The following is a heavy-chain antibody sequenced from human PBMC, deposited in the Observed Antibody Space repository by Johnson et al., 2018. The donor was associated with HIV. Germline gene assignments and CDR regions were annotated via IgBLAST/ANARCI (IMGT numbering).Heavy chain of an antibody. CDR2: INQDGSEK. Sequence: EVQLVESGGGLVQPGGSLRLSCAASGFTFSSYWMSWVRQAPGKGLEWVANINQDGSEKYYVDSVKGRFTISRDNAKSSLYLQMNSLRPEDTAVYYCAGDNREWQTGTKGDAFDIWGQGKMVTVSS. CDR3: AGDNREWQTGTKGDAFDI. J-gene: IGHJ3*02. CDR1: GFTFSSYW. D-gene: IGHD1-7*01. V-gene: IGHV3-7*01.